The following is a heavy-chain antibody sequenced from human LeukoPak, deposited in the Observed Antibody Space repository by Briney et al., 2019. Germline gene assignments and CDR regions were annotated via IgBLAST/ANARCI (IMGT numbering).Heavy chain of an antibody. Sequence: PGGSLRLSCAASGFTFGSYAMSWVRQAPGKGLEWVLAISGSGGSTYYADSVKGRFTISRDNSKNTLYLQMNSLRAEDTAVYYCASLLPLLTTSDGMDVWGQGTTVTVSS. D-gene: IGHD4-17*01. CDR2: ISGSGGST. CDR3: ASLLPLLTTSDGMDV. V-gene: IGHV3-23*01. J-gene: IGHJ6*02. CDR1: GFTFGSYA.